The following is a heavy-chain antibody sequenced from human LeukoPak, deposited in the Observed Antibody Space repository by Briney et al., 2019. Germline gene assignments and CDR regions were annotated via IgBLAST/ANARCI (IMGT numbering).Heavy chain of an antibody. CDR3: ARVGLGYGDYYYFYGMDV. D-gene: IGHD4-17*01. J-gene: IGHJ6*02. Sequence: SVKVSCKASGGTFSSYAISWVRQAPGQGLEWMGGIIPIFGTANYAQKFQGRVTITADESTSTAYMELSSLRSEDTAVYYCARVGLGYGDYYYFYGMDVWGQGTTVTVSS. CDR1: GGTFSSYA. V-gene: IGHV1-69*01. CDR2: IIPIFGTA.